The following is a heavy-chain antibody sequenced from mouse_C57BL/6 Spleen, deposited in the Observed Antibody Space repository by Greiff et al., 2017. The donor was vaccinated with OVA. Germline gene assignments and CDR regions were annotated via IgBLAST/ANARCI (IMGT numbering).Heavy chain of an antibody. CDR3: ARSLITTVVDPYYAMDY. CDR2: IDPANGNT. J-gene: IGHJ4*01. CDR1: GFNIKNTY. V-gene: IGHV14-3*01. D-gene: IGHD1-1*01. Sequence: EVQLQQSVAELVRPGASVKLSCTASGFNIKNTYMHWVKQRPEQGLEWIGRIDPANGNTKYAPKFQGKATITADTSSNTAYLQLSSLTSEDTAIYYCARSLITTVVDPYYAMDYWGQGTSVTVSS.